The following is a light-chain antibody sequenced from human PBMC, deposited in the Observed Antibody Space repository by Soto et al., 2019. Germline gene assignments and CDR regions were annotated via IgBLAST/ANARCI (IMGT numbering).Light chain of an antibody. V-gene: IGKV4-1*01. CDR3: QQYYSTPPYT. Sequence: DIVMTQSPDSLAVSLGEGATINCKSSQSLFFSSTNKNYLAWYQQKAGQPPKLLIYWASTRESGVPDRFSGSGSGTDFTLTISSLQAEDVAVYYCQQYYSTPPYTFGQGTKLEI. CDR2: WAS. J-gene: IGKJ2*01. CDR1: QSLFFSSTNKNY.